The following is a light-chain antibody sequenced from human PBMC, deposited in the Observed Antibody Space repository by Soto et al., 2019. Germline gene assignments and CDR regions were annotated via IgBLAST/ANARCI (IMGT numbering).Light chain of an antibody. V-gene: IGKV1-6*01. CDR2: AAS. J-gene: IGKJ1*01. Sequence: AVQMTQSPSSLSASVEDRVTITCRASQAIRSDLGWYQMKPGKVPKLLIYAASNLQSGVPSRFIGRGYGTDFTLTISSLQPEDFATYYCLQDYNYPRTFGQGTKVDIK. CDR1: QAIRSD. CDR3: LQDYNYPRT.